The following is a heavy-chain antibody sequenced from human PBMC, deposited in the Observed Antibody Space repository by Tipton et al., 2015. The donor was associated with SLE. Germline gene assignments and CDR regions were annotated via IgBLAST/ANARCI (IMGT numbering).Heavy chain of an antibody. CDR1: GFTSVDYA. CDR2: IRSITYGGTT. CDR3: GKFATREIDP. V-gene: IGHV3-49*04. Sequence: RSLRLSCAASGFTSVDYAMSCVSQAPGKGLEWLGFIRSITYGGTTTYGASVKGRFTISRENSKNTLYLEMNRLRAEDTAVYYCGKFATREIDPWGRGTLV. J-gene: IGHJ5*02.